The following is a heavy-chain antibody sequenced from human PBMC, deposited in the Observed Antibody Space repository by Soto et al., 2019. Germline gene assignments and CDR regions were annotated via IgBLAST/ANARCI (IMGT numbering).Heavy chain of an antibody. CDR1: GYSFTSYW. V-gene: IGHV5-51*01. CDR2: IYPGDSDT. D-gene: IGHD7-27*01. Sequence: GESLKISCKGSGYSFTSYWIGWVRQMPGKGLEWMGIIYPGDSDTRYSPSFQGQVTISADKSISTAYLQWSSLKASDTAMYYCARLRLGCYYYYGMDVWGQGTTVTVSS. J-gene: IGHJ6*02. CDR3: ARLRLGCYYYYGMDV.